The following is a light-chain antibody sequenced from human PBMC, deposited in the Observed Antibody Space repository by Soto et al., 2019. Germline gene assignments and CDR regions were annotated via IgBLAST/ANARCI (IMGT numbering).Light chain of an antibody. CDR1: QSVSSN. Sequence: EIVMTQSPATLSVSPGERATLSCRASQSVSSNLAWYQLKDGQVPRLLIYGASTRAADVPARFSGGGSGTEFTLTISSLQSEDFAEYHCQQYNNWPQTFGQGTKVDIK. J-gene: IGKJ1*01. V-gene: IGKV3-15*01. CDR3: QQYNNWPQT. CDR2: GAS.